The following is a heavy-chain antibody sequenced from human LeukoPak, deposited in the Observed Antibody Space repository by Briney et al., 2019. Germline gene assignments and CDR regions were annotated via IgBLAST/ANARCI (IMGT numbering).Heavy chain of an antibody. D-gene: IGHD6-13*01. Sequence: WGSLRLSCAASGLTFSTYSMTWVRQAPGKGLEWVSSISSTSNDIYYADSVKGRFTISRDNAKNSLYLQMNSLRAEDTAVYYCARVSPLNIAAPPYYGMDVWGQGTTVTVSS. CDR3: ARVSPLNIAAPPYYGMDV. V-gene: IGHV3-21*01. J-gene: IGHJ6*02. CDR2: ISSTSNDI. CDR1: GLTFSTYS.